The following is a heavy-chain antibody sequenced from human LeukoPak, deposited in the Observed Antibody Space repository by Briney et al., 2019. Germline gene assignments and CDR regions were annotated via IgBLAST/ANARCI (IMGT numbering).Heavy chain of an antibody. V-gene: IGHV4-4*07. CDR2: IYTSGST. CDR3: AREGGDSSSSFFDY. CDR1: GGSISSYY. D-gene: IGHD6-6*01. J-gene: IGHJ4*02. Sequence: MSSETLSLTCTVSGGSISSYYWSWIRQPAGKGLEWIGRIYTSGSTNYNPSLKSRVTISVDTSKNQFSLKLSSVTAADTAVYYCAREGGDSSSSFFDYWGQGTLVTVSS.